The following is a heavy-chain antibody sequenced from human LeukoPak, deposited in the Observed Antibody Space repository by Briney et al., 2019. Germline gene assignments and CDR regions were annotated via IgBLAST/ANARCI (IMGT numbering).Heavy chain of an antibody. CDR2: IYHSGST. J-gene: IGHJ4*02. V-gene: IGHV4-38-2*02. CDR1: GYSISSGYY. D-gene: IGHD6-19*01. CDR3: ARQSSGWYTDY. Sequence: SETLSLTCTVSGYSISSGYYWGWIRQPPGKGLEWIGSIYHSGSTYYNPSLKSRVTISVDTSKNQFSLKLSPVTAADTAVYYCARQSSGWYTDYWGQGTLVTVSS.